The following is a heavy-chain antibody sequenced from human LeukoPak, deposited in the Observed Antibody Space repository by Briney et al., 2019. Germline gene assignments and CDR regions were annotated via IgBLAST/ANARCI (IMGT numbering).Heavy chain of an antibody. CDR3: ARVGHYDSSVYADDVFDF. D-gene: IGHD3-22*01. Sequence: ASVKVSCKASGYTFTGYYMHWVRQAPGLGLEWMGWINPDSGGTNYAQKFQGRVTMTRDTSISTAYVELSRLRSDDTAVYYCARVGHYDSSVYADDVFDFWGQGTMVTVSS. J-gene: IGHJ3*01. V-gene: IGHV1-2*02. CDR2: INPDSGGT. CDR1: GYTFTGYY.